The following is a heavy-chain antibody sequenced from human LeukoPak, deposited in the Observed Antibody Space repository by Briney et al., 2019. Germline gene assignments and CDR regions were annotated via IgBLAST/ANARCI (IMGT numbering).Heavy chain of an antibody. J-gene: IGHJ4*02. Sequence: PGGSLRLSCAASGITFRDSAMHWVRQASGKGLEWIGRVKTKANNYATAYAASVMGRFTISRDDSKNTAYLEMNSLKTEDTAVYYCTREFHSSGWYLTFAYWGQGSQVTVSS. CDR2: VKTKANNYAT. CDR1: GITFRDSA. D-gene: IGHD6-19*01. V-gene: IGHV3-73*01. CDR3: TREFHSSGWYLTFAY.